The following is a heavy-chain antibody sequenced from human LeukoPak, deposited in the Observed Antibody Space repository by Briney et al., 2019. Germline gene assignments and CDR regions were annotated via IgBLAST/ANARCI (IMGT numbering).Heavy chain of an antibody. D-gene: IGHD2-15*01. V-gene: IGHV3-30*04. CDR3: ARDTGYCSGGSCYAADFDY. CDR2: ISYDGSNK. CDR1: GFTFSSYA. Sequence: GRSLRLSCAASGFTFSSYAMHWVRQAPGKGLEWVAVISYDGSNKYYVDSVKGRFTISRDNSKNTLYLQMNSLRAEDTAVYYCARDTGYCSGGSCYAADFDYWGQGTLVTVSS. J-gene: IGHJ4*02.